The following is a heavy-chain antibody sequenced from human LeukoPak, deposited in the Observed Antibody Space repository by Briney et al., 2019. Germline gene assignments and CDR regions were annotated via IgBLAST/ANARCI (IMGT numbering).Heavy chain of an antibody. Sequence: ASVKVSCKASGGTLSSHAISWVRQAPGQGLEWMGGIIPIFGTANYAQKFQGRVTITADESTSTAYMELSSLRSEDTAVYYCARDQITMIVVHYYYGMDVWGQGTTVTVSS. D-gene: IGHD3-22*01. J-gene: IGHJ6*02. CDR3: ARDQITMIVVHYYYGMDV. CDR2: IIPIFGTA. CDR1: GGTLSSHA. V-gene: IGHV1-69*13.